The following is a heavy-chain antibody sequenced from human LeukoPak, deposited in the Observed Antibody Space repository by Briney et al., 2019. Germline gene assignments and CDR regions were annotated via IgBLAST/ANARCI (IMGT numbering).Heavy chain of an antibody. CDR3: ARTSRDGYNNPYFDY. CDR1: GGSISSHY. D-gene: IGHD5-24*01. Sequence: SETLSLTCTVSGGSISSHYWSWIRQPPGKELSGMGYIYYSGSTNYNPSLKSRVTISVDTSRNQFSLKLSSVTAADTAVYYCARTSRDGYNNPYFDYWGQGTLVTVSS. J-gene: IGHJ4*02. V-gene: IGHV4-59*11. CDR2: IYYSGST.